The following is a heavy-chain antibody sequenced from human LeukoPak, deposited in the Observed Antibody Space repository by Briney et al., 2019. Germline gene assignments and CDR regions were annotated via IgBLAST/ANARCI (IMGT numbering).Heavy chain of an antibody. J-gene: IGHJ4*02. CDR2: INGDGDNT. V-gene: IGHV1-3*01. D-gene: IGHD3-3*01. CDR1: AYIFTRCL. CDR3: ARGVGSGYYL. Sequence: ASVKVSCTASAYIFTRCLIDWVRQAPGQNLEWMIRINGDGDNTKYPQKFQGRVTITRDTSASTAYMELSSLRSEDTAVYYCARGVGSGYYLWGQGTLVTVSS.